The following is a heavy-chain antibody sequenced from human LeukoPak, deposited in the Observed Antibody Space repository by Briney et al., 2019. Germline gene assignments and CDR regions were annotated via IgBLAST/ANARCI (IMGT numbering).Heavy chain of an antibody. J-gene: IGHJ6*02. CDR2: ISYDGSNK. V-gene: IGHV3-30*18. Sequence: GGSLRLSCAASGFTFSTYGLHWVRQAPGKGLEWVAVISYDGSNKYYADSVKGRFTISRDNSKNTLYLQMNSLRAEDTAVYYCAKVASIAVAAHSGMDVWGQGTTVTVSS. D-gene: IGHD6-19*01. CDR3: AKVASIAVAAHSGMDV. CDR1: GFTFSTYG.